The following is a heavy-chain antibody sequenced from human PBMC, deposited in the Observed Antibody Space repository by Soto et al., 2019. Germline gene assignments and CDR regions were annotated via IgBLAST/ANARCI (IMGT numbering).Heavy chain of an antibody. V-gene: IGHV3-21*01. CDR1: GFTFSSYS. CDR3: ARDGGYSSGWYTFDY. CDR2: ISSSSSYI. Sequence: EVQLVESGGGLVKPGGSLRLSCAASGFTFSSYSMNWVRQAPGKGLEWVSSISSSSSYIYYADSVKGRFTISRDNAKNSLYLQMNSLRAEDTAVYYCARDGGYSSGWYTFDYWGPGTLVTVSS. D-gene: IGHD6-19*01. J-gene: IGHJ4*02.